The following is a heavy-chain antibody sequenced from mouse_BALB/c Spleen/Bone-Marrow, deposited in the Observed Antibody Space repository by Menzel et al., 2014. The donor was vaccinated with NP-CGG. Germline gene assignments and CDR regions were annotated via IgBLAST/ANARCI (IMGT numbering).Heavy chain of an antibody. CDR3: ARLSYYGRFAY. Sequence: EVMLVESGGGLVQPGGSLKLSCAASGFGFSRYWMSWVRQAPGKGLKWIGEINPDSSTINYTPSLKDKFIISRDNAKNTLYLQMSKVRSEDTDLYYCARLSYYGRFAYWVQGTLVTVSA. D-gene: IGHD1-1*01. J-gene: IGHJ3*01. CDR2: INPDSSTI. V-gene: IGHV4-1*02. CDR1: GFGFSRYW.